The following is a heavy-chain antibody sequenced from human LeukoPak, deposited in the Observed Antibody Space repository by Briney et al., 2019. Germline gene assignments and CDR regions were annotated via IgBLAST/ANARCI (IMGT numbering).Heavy chain of an antibody. CDR2: INPNNGAT. CDR1: GYTFTRYY. Sequence: ASVKVSCKASGYTFTRYYMHWVRLAPGQGLEWMGWINPNNGATNCAQKFQGRVTMTRDTSISTAYTELSRLRSDDTAVYYCARAGAPLNNWFDPWGQGTLVSVSS. J-gene: IGHJ5*02. CDR3: ARAGAPLNNWFDP. V-gene: IGHV1-2*02.